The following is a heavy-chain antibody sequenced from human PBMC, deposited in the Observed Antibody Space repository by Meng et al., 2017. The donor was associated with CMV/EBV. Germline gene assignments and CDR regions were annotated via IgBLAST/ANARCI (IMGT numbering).Heavy chain of an antibody. V-gene: IGHV1-69*05. Sequence: SVKVSCKASGGTFSSYAISWVRQAPGQGLEWMGGIIPIFGTANYAQKFQGRVTITTDESTSTAYMELSSLRSEDTAVYYCARRAGSNENLYCGGDCYFYYYYGMDVWSQGTTVTVSS. D-gene: IGHD2-21*01. J-gene: IGHJ6*02. CDR3: ARRAGSNENLYCGGDCYFYYYYGMDV. CDR1: GGTFSSYA. CDR2: IIPIFGTA.